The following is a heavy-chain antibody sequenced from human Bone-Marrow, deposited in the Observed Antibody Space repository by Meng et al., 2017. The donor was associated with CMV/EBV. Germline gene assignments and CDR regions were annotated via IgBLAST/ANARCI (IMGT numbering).Heavy chain of an antibody. Sequence: SETLSPTCTVTGGSISSSSYYWGWLRQPPGKGLEWIGSIYYSGSTYYNPSLKSRVTISVATSKNQFSLKLCSVTAPGTAVYYCARGVTTYYFDYWGQGTLVTVSS. CDR3: ARGVTTYYFDY. D-gene: IGHD4-17*01. J-gene: IGHJ4*02. V-gene: IGHV4-39*01. CDR2: IYYSGST. CDR1: GGSISSSSYY.